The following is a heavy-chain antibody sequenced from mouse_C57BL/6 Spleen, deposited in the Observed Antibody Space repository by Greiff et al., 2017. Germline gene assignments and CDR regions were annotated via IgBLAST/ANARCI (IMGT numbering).Heavy chain of an antibody. CDR1: GFSLSTFGMG. V-gene: IGHV8-8*01. CDR3: ARHYYGSSASYYFDY. D-gene: IGHD1-1*01. CDR2: IWWDDDK. Sequence: QVTLKVSGPGILQPSQTLSLTRSFSGFSLSTFGMGVGWIRQPSGKGLEWLAHIWWDDDKYYNPALKSRLTISKDTSKNQVFLKIANVDTADTATYYCARHYYGSSASYYFDYWGQGTTLTVSS. J-gene: IGHJ2*01.